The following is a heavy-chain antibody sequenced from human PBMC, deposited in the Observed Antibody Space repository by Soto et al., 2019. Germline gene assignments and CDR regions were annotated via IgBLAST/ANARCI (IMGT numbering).Heavy chain of an antibody. Sequence: LSLTCTVAGDSVSSGTYYWSWIRQPPGKGLEWIGNIHYSGSTNYNPSLKSRVTMSVDTSKNQFSLKLTFVTAADTAMFYCARSSFYYDTSGYAVAWFDPWGQGTPVTVYS. CDR3: ARSSFYYDTSGYAVAWFDP. V-gene: IGHV4-61*01. CDR2: IHYSGST. CDR1: GDSVSSGTYY. D-gene: IGHD3-22*01. J-gene: IGHJ5*02.